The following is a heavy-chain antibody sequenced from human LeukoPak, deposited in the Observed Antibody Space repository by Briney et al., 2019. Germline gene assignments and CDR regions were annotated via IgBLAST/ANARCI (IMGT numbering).Heavy chain of an antibody. CDR2: IKQDGSEK. CDR3: ARDTRRYGDYPDYFDY. V-gene: IGHV3-7*01. J-gene: IGHJ4*02. D-gene: IGHD4-17*01. Sequence: GSLRLSCAASGFTFSSYWMSWVRQAPGKGLEWVANIKQDGSEKYYVDSVKGRFTISRDNAKNSLYLQMNSLRAEDTAVYYCARDTRRYGDYPDYFDYWGQGTLVTVSS. CDR1: GFTFSSYW.